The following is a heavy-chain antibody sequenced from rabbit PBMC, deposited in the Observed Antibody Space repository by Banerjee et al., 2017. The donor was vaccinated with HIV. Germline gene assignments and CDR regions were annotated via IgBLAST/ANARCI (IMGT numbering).Heavy chain of an antibody. J-gene: IGHJ4*01. Sequence: QEQLVESGGGLVQPEGSLTLTCKASGFTLSSYWMWWVRQAPGKGLEWIACIGAGSSGTTYYASWAKGRFTGSKTSSTTVTLQMTSLTAADTATYFCARDLGGTTYYGAYNLWGPGTLVTVS. CDR3: ARDLGGTTYYGAYNL. CDR1: GFTLSSYW. CDR2: IGAGSSGTT. V-gene: IGHV1S45*01. D-gene: IGHD8-1*01.